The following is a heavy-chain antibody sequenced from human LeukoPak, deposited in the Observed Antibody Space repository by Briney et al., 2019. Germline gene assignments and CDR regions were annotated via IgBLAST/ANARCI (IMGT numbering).Heavy chain of an antibody. CDR1: GFTFSTYA. D-gene: IGHD2-15*01. J-gene: IGHJ4*02. V-gene: IGHV3-30*02. CDR2: IRYDGSYK. CDR3: AKSFGRGLVPGY. Sequence: GGSLRLSCAVSGFTFSTYAMHWVRQAPGKGLEWVASIRYDGSYKYYVDSVKGRFTVSRDNSKNTLYLQMNRLRAEDTAVYYCAKSFGRGLVPGYWGQGTLVTVSS.